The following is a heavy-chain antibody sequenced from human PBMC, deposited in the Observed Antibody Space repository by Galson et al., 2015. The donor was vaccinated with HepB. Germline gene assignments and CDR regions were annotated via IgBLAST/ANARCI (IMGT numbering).Heavy chain of an antibody. CDR3: ASGPGLRYFDWLWGY. Sequence: SVKVSCKASGYTFTGYYMHWVRQAPGQGLEWMGRINPNSGGTNYAQKFQGRVTMTRDTSISTAYMELSRLRSDDTAVYYCASGPGLRYFDWLWGYWGQGTLVTVSS. CDR1: GYTFTGYY. D-gene: IGHD3-9*01. CDR2: INPNSGGT. J-gene: IGHJ4*02. V-gene: IGHV1-2*06.